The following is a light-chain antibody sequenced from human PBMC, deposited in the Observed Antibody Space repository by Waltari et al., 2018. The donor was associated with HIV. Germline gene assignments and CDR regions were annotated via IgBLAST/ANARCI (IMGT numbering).Light chain of an antibody. CDR2: DKS. Sequence: HSVLTQPPSVSAAPGQRVTISCSGSSSNIGNNAVAWYQQVPGSAPKVLIVDKSERYAVYGDLFAATKSGATATLTISGLQSGDEADFYCGVWDSGLRGYVFGSGTKLSVL. J-gene: IGLJ1*01. CDR3: GVWDSGLRGYV. CDR1: SSNIGNNA. V-gene: IGLV1-51*01.